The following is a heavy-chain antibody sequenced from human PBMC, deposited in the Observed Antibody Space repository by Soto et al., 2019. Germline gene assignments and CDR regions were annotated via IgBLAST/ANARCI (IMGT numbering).Heavy chain of an antibody. CDR1: GYRFTSYW. D-gene: IGHD3-22*01. J-gene: IGHJ5*02. V-gene: IGHV5-51*01. CDR3: ARKDKSGYFNWFDP. CDR2: IFPSDSDT. Sequence: VESLTISCRTSGYRFTSYWIAWVLQMPGKGLEWMGIIFPSDSDTRDSPSFQGQVTISADRCTSTVFLQWASLKASDTAVYFCARKDKSGYFNWFDPWGQGTLVTV.